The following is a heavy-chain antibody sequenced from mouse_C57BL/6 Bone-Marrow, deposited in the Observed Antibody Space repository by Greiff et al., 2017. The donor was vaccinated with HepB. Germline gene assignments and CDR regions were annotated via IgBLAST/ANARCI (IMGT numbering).Heavy chain of an antibody. V-gene: IGHV1-19*01. CDR1: GYTFTDYY. Sequence: VQLQQSGPVLVKPGASVKMSCKASGYTFTDYYMNWVKQSHGKSLEWIGFINPYNGGNSYNQKFKGKATLTVDKSSSTAYMKLNSLTSEYSAVYYCARRHYGSSSDYFAMDDWGQGTSVTVSS. J-gene: IGHJ4*01. CDR3: ARRHYGSSSDYFAMDD. D-gene: IGHD1-1*01. CDR2: INPYNGGN.